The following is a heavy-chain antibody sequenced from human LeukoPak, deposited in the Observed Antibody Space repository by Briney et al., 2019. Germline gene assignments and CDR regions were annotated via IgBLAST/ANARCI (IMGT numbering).Heavy chain of an antibody. CDR2: INEDGSEI. CDR3: VRAYHPGGWFDP. D-gene: IGHD2-21*01. V-gene: IGHV3-7*04. CDR1: GFTFSRSW. Sequence: GGSLRLSCAASGFTFSRSWMTRVRQAPGKGLEWVASINEDGSEIHYVDSVKGRFTISRDNAKDSLYLQMNSLTAEDTAMYYCVRAYHPGGWFDPWGQGTLVTVSS. J-gene: IGHJ5*02.